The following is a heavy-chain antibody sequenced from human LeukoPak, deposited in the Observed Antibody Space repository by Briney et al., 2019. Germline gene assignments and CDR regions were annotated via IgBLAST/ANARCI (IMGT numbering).Heavy chain of an antibody. CDR2: INPNSGGT. J-gene: IGHJ4*02. D-gene: IGHD3-10*01. CDR1: GFTFSGSA. V-gene: IGHV1-2*06. Sequence: GGSLRLSCAASGFTFSGSAMHWVRQAPGQGLEWMGRINPNSGGTNYAQKFQGRVTMTRDTSISTAYMELSRLRSDDTAVYYCARGVTMVRGVGYWGQGTLVTVSS. CDR3: ARGVTMVRGVGY.